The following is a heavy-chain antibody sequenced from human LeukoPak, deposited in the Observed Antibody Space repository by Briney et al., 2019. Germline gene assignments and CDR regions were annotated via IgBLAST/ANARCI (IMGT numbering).Heavy chain of an antibody. CDR1: GYTFTGYY. D-gene: IGHD3-10*01. CDR2: INPNSGGT. J-gene: IGHJ4*02. V-gene: IGHV1-2*02. CDR3: ARMREDYYGSGSL. Sequence: ASVKVSCKASGYTFTGYYMHWVRQAPGQGLEWMGWINPNSGGTNYAQKSQGRVTMTRDTSISTAYMELSSLRSEDTAVYYCARMREDYYGSGSLWGQGTLVTVSS.